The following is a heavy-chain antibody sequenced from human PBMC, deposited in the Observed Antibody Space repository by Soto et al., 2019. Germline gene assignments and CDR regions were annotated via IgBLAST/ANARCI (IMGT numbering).Heavy chain of an antibody. CDR1: GFTFSNYA. V-gene: IGHV3-23*01. CDR3: ASRSSGWYFDY. Sequence: EVQLLESGGGLVQPGGSLRLSCAASGFTFSNYAMNWVRQAPGKGLEWFSVISGSGGSTYYAASVKGRFTISSDNSKNTLYLQTNSLRAEDTAVYYCASRSSGWYFDYWGQGTLVTVSS. CDR2: ISGSGGST. J-gene: IGHJ4*02. D-gene: IGHD6-19*01.